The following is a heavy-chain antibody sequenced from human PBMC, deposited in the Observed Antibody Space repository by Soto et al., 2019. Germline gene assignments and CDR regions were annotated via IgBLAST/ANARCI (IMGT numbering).Heavy chain of an antibody. CDR1: GFTFSSYG. J-gene: IGHJ4*02. D-gene: IGHD1-1*01. CDR3: AKEGPITNWYFAY. V-gene: IGHV3-30*18. Sequence: QVQLVESGGGVVQPGRSLRLSCAASGFTFSSYGMHWVRQAPGKGLEWVTVISYDGNVAYYADSVKGRFTISRDNSKNTQYRQMNSLRTEDTAMYYCAKEGPITNWYFAYWGQGTLVTVSS. CDR2: ISYDGNVA.